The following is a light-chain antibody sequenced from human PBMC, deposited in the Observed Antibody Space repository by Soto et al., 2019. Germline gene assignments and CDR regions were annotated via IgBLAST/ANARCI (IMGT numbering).Light chain of an antibody. CDR3: GTWDSSLSAGV. Sequence: QSVLTQPPSVSAAPGQKVTISCSGSSSNIGNTDTDVSWYQQFPGTAPKLLIYDNNKRPSGIPDRFSGSKSGTSATLGITGLQTGDEADYYCGTWDSSLSAGVFGGGTKLTVL. CDR2: DNN. V-gene: IGLV1-51*01. CDR1: SSNIGNTD. J-gene: IGLJ2*01.